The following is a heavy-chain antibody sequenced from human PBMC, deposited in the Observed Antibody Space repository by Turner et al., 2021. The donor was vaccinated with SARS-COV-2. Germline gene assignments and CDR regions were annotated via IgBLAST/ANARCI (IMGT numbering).Heavy chain of an antibody. CDR3: AKDIGSGYGDYFDY. Sequence: EVQLVESGGGLVQPGRSLRLSCAASGFTFDDYAMHWVRQAPGKGLEWVSGISWNRGSIGYADSVKGRFTISRDNAKNSLYLQMNSLRAEDTALYYCAKDIGSGYGDYFDYWGQGTLVTVSS. D-gene: IGHD4-17*01. CDR1: GFTFDDYA. CDR2: ISWNRGSI. V-gene: IGHV3-9*01. J-gene: IGHJ4*02.